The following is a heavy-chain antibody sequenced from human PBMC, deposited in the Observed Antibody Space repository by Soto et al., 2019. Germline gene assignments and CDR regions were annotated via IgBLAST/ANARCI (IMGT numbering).Heavy chain of an antibody. CDR1: GGSFSGYY. CDR3: ARGSDYDLYY. J-gene: IGHJ4*02. D-gene: IGHD5-12*01. Sequence: SETLSLTCAVYGGSFSGYYWSWIRQPPGKGLEWIGEINHSGSTNYNPSLKSRVTISVDTSKNQFSLKLSSVTAADTAVYYCARGSDYDLYYWGQGTLVTVSS. CDR2: INHSGST. V-gene: IGHV4-34*01.